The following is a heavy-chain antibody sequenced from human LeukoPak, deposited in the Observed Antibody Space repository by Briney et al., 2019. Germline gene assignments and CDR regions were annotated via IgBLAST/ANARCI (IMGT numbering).Heavy chain of an antibody. D-gene: IGHD2-21*01. CDR2: IYENGGTT. CDR3: AKDFRIGYSAHFDY. CDR1: GFTFRSHA. Sequence: GGSLRLSCVGSGFTFRSHAMSWVRQAPEKGPEFVSGIYENGGTTYYADSVKGRFSISRDNSKNTLYLQMDSLRGEETAVYYCAKDFRIGYSAHFDYCGQGALVTVSS. J-gene: IGHJ4*02. V-gene: IGHV3-23*01.